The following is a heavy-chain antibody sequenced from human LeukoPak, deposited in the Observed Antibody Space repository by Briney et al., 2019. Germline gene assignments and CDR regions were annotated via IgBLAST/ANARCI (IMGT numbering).Heavy chain of an antibody. V-gene: IGHV4-39*06. J-gene: IGHJ5*02. CDR2: IYDSGAT. D-gene: IGHD2-2*01. CDR1: GDSIRRSTHY. Sequence: PSETLSLTCTVSGDSIRRSTHYGGWIRQSPEKGLEWIGTIYDSGATYYNPSFQSRVTISVDTSKSQFHLNMQSVTAADTAVYYCTREPATWGQGTLVIVSS. CDR3: TREPAT.